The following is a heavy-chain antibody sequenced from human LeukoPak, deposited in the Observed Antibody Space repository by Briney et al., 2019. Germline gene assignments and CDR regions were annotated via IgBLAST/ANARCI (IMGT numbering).Heavy chain of an antibody. J-gene: IGHJ6*03. V-gene: IGHV1-69*05. CDR3: ARQGTQHSNDQTQGWGYYYMDV. CDR1: GGTFSSYA. CDR2: IIPIFGTA. Sequence: VASVKVSCKASGGTFSSYAISWVRQAPGQGLEWMGGIIPIFGTANYAQKFQGRVTITTDESTSTAYMELSSLRSEDTAVYYRARQGTQHSNDQTQGWGYYYMDVWGKGTTVTVSS. D-gene: IGHD4-11*01.